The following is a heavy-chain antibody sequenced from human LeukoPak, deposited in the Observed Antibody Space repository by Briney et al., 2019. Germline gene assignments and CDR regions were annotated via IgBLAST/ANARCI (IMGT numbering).Heavy chain of an antibody. V-gene: IGHV4-59*01. D-gene: IGHD1-26*01. CDR3: ARDASGSYPNYYYYYGMNV. CDR2: IYYSGST. CDR1: GGSISSYY. Sequence: SETLSLTCTVSGGSISSYYWSWIRQPPGKGLEWIGYIYYSGSTNYNPSLKSRVTISVDTSKNQFSLKLSSVTAADTAVYYCARDASGSYPNYYYYYGMNVWGQGTTVTVSS. J-gene: IGHJ6*02.